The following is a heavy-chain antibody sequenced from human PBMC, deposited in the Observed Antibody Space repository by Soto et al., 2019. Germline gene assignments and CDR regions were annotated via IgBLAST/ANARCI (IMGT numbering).Heavy chain of an antibody. J-gene: IGHJ4*02. V-gene: IGHV1-69*12. D-gene: IGHD3-10*01. CDR3: ACGRYRYGSGEGDY. CDR2: IIPIFGTA. CDR1: GGTFSSYA. Sequence: QVQLVQSGAEVKKPGSSVKVSCKASGGTFSSYAISWVRQAPGQGLEWMGGIIPIFGTANYAQKFQGRVTITADESTSTAYMERSSLSSEDTAVYYCACGRYRYGSGEGDYWGQGTLVTVSS.